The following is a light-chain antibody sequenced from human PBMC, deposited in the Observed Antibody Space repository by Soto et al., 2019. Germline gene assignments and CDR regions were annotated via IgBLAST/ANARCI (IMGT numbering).Light chain of an antibody. V-gene: IGKV3-20*01. J-gene: IGKJ2*01. CDR1: QSVSNSY. CDR2: DAS. Sequence: EIVLTQSPGTLSLSPGERATLSCRASQSVSNSYLAWYQQKPGQAPRLLIYDASSRATGIPDRFSGSGSGTDFNLTISRLEPEDFAVYYCQQYGSSPSYTFGQVTKLEIK. CDR3: QQYGSSPSYT.